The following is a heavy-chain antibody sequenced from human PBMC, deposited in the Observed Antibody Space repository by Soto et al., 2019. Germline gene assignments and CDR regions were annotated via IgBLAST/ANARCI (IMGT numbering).Heavy chain of an antibody. Sequence: GGSLRLSCAASGFTFSNAWMSWVRQAPGKGLEWVGRIKSKTDGGTTDYAAPVKGRFTISRDDSKNTLYLQMNSLKTEDTAVYYCTKSIAAADDAFDIWGQGTMVTVSS. V-gene: IGHV3-15*01. CDR3: TKSIAAADDAFDI. CDR1: GFTFSNAW. D-gene: IGHD6-13*01. J-gene: IGHJ3*02. CDR2: IKSKTDGGTT.